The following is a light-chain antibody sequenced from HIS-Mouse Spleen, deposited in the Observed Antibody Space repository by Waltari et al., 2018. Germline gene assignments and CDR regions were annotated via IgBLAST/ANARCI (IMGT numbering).Light chain of an antibody. CDR2: DVS. CDR1: ISDVGGYNY. CDR3: CSYAGSYTFEVV. J-gene: IGLJ2*01. V-gene: IGLV2-11*01. Sequence: QSALTQPRSVSGSPGQSVTISCTGTISDVGGYNYVSWYQQHPGKAPKLMIYDVSKRPSGVPDRFSGSKSGNTASLTISGLQAEDEADYYCCSYAGSYTFEVVFGGGTKLTVL.